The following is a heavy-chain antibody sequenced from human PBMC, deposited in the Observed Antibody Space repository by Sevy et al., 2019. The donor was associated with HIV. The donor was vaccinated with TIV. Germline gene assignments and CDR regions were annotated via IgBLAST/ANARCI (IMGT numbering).Heavy chain of an antibody. Sequence: ASVKVSCKASGYTFTSYAMHWVRQAPGQRLEWMGWINAGNGNTKYSQKFQGRVTITRDTSASTDYMELSSLRSEDTAVYYCARARTGLKGYFDYWGQGTLVTVSS. CDR2: INAGNGNT. CDR1: GYTFTSYA. CDR3: ARARTGLKGYFDY. J-gene: IGHJ4*02. D-gene: IGHD3-22*01. V-gene: IGHV1-3*01.